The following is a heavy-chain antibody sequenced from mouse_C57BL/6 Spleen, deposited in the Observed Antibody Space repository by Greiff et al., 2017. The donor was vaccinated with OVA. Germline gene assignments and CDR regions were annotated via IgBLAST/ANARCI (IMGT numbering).Heavy chain of an antibody. CDR2: IWTGGGT. CDR3: ARFDYDGNYAMDY. Sequence: VKLQESGPGLVAPSQSLSITCTVSGFSLTSYAISWVRQPPGKGLEWLGVIWTGGGTNYNSALKSRLSISKDNSKSQVFLKMNSLQTDDTARYYCARFDYDGNYAMDYWGQGTSVTVSS. V-gene: IGHV2-9-1*01. D-gene: IGHD2-4*01. J-gene: IGHJ4*01. CDR1: GFSLTSYA.